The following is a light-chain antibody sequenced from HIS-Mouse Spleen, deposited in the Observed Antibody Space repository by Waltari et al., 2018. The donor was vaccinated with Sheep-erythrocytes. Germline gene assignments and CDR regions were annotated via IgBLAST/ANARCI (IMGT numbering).Light chain of an antibody. Sequence: QSALTQPASVSGSPGQSITISCTGTSSDVGSYNLVSWYQQHPGNAPNLMIYEGSKRPSWVSNRFSGSKSGNTASLTISGLQAEDEADYYCCSYAGSSTWVFGGGTKLTVL. J-gene: IGLJ3*02. CDR1: SSDVGSYNL. V-gene: IGLV2-23*01. CDR3: CSYAGSSTWV. CDR2: EGS.